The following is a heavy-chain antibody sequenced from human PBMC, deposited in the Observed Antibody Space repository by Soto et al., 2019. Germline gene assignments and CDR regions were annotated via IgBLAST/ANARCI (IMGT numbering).Heavy chain of an antibody. J-gene: IGHJ6*02. V-gene: IGHV3-23*01. CDR2: ISGSGGST. CDR3: AKGHYSTGTTYYYYGMDV. D-gene: IGHD1-7*01. CDR1: GFTFSSYA. Sequence: VGSLRLSCAASGFTFSSYAMSWVRQAPGKGLEWVSAISGSGGSTYYADSVKGRFTISRDNSKNTLYLQMNSLRAEDTAVYYCAKGHYSTGTTYYYYGMDVWGQGTTVTVSS.